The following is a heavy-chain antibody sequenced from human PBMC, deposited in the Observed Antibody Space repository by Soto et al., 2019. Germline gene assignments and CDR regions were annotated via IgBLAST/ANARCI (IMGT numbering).Heavy chain of an antibody. J-gene: IGHJ4*02. CDR2: ISTFNGNA. D-gene: IGHD6-19*01. V-gene: IGHV1-18*04. Sequence: QVQLVQSGAEVKKPGASVKVSCKASGYTFSSNGVSWVRQAPGQGLEWMGWISTFNGNAHFAQKFQGRVTMTTDTSTKTVYMVLTSVSSDDTAVYYCARLHGYSSGWYDYWGQGTLVTVSS. CDR1: GYTFSSNG. CDR3: ARLHGYSSGWYDY.